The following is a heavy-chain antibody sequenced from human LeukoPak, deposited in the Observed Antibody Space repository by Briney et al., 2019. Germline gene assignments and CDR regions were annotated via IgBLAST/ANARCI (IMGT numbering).Heavy chain of an antibody. V-gene: IGHV1-2*06. CDR2: INPNSGGT. Sequence: ASVKASCKASGYTFTGYYMHWVRQAPGQGLEWMGRINPNSGGTNYAQKFQGRVTMIRDTSISTAYMELSRLRSDDTAVYYCARDLRKQWLRITGYGMDVWGQGTTVTVSS. CDR1: GYTFTGYY. CDR3: ARDLRKQWLRITGYGMDV. D-gene: IGHD6-19*01. J-gene: IGHJ6*02.